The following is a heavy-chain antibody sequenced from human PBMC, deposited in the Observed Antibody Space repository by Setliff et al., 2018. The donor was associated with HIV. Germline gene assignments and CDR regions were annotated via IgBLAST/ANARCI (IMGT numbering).Heavy chain of an antibody. CDR3: TSAFADYAYWYFDY. CDR1: GFTFGDYT. J-gene: IGHJ4*02. D-gene: IGHD2-8*02. V-gene: IGHV3-49*04. CDR2: IRSKTYGGTT. Sequence: GGSLRLSCTVSGFTFGDYTMSWVRQAPGKGLEWVGFIRSKTYGGTTEYAASVKGRFTISRDDSKSIAYLQMDSLKTEDTAVYYCTSAFADYAYWYFDYWGQGTLVTVSS.